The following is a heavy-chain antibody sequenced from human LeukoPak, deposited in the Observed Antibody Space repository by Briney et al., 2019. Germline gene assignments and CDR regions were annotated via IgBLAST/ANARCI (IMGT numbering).Heavy chain of an antibody. V-gene: IGHV1-8*01. Sequence: WASVNVSCKSSGYSFTSYDINWVRQANGQGLEWMGWMNPNRGNTGYAQTFHGRVTMTRHTSIRTAYMELRSLRSEDTAVYYCASGECSNTSCYDWLDPWGQGTLVTVSS. J-gene: IGHJ5*02. D-gene: IGHD2-2*01. CDR3: ASGECSNTSCYDWLDP. CDR2: MNPNRGNT. CDR1: GYSFTSYD.